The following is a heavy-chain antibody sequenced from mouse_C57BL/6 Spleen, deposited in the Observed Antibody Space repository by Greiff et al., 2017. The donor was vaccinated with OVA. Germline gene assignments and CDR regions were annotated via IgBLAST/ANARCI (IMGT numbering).Heavy chain of an antibody. CDR1: GYSFTGYY. V-gene: IGHV1-42*01. CDR2: INPSTGGT. Sequence: VQLQQSGPELVKPGASVKISCKASGYSFTGYYMNWVKQSPEKSLEWIGEINPSTGGTTYNQKFKAKATLTVDKSPSTAYMQLKSLTSEDSAVYYCARKRNYDYDDWYFDVWGTGTTVTVSS. D-gene: IGHD2-4*01. CDR3: ARKRNYDYDDWYFDV. J-gene: IGHJ1*03.